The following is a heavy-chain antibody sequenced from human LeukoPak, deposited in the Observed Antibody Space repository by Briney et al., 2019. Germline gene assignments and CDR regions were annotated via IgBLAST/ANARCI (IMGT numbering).Heavy chain of an antibody. V-gene: IGHV3-64*01. J-gene: IGHJ3*02. D-gene: IGHD2-2*01. CDR1: GFTFSSYA. Sequence: GGSLRLSCAASGFTFSSYAMHWVRQAPGKGLEYVSAISSNGGSTYYANSVKGRFTISRDNSKNTLYLQMGSLRAEDMAVYYCARESQQYQLLGVAFDIWGQGTMVTVSS. CDR3: ARESQQYQLLGVAFDI. CDR2: ISSNGGST.